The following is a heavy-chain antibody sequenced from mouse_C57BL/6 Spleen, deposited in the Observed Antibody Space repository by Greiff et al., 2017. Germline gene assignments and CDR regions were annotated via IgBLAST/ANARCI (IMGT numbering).Heavy chain of an antibody. D-gene: IGHD1-1*01. V-gene: IGHV3-1*01. CDR3: ARDGGYYGWFAY. J-gene: IGHJ3*01. CDR2: ISYSGST. Sequence: EVHLVESGPGMVKPSQSLSLTCTVTGYSITSGYDWHWIRHFPGNKLEWMGYISYSGSTNYNPSLKSRISITHDTSKNHFFLKLNSVTTEDTATYYCARDGGYYGWFAYWGQGTLVTVSA. CDR1: GYSITSGYD.